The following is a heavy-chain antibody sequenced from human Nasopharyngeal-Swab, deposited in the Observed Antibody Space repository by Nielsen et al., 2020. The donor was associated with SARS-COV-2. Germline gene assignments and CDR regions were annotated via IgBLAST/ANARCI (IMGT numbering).Heavy chain of an antibody. CDR3: ARGGALNWYIDR. Sequence: GGSLRLSCAASGFTFSTYAMSWVRQAPGKGLEWVAVIHRGGSSSYFADSVKDRFTLSRENSKSTLYLHMNSLRAEDTAVYYCARGGALNWYIDRWGRGTLVTVSS. V-gene: IGHV3-23*03. CDR2: IHRGGSSS. CDR1: GFTFSTYA. J-gene: IGHJ2*01.